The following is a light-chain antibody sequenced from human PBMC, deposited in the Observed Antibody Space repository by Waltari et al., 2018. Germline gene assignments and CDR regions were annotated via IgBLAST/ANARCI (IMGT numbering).Light chain of an antibody. J-gene: IGLJ3*02. V-gene: IGLV4-69*01. CDR3: QTWGTGFQV. CDR1: SGHSNYA. Sequence: QLVLTQSPSASASLGASVKLTCTLSSGHSNYAIAWHQQQQEKGPRYLMNLNSDGSHTKGDGIPDRFSGSSSGAERYLTISSLQSDDEADYYCQTWGTGFQVFGGGTKLTVL. CDR2: LNSDGSH.